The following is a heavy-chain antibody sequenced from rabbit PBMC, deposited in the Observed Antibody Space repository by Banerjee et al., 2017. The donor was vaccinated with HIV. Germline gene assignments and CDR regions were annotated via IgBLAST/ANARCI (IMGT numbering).Heavy chain of an antibody. D-gene: IGHD8-1*01. CDR3: ARDYVGRRYPFNL. CDR1: GFDFSAYTF. V-gene: IGHV1S45*01. CDR2: IDTGSRDFT. Sequence: QEQLEESGGGLVKPEGSLTLTCKASGFDFSAYTFMCWVRQAPGKGLEWIACIDTGSRDFTYYASWAKGRFTISKTSSTTVTLQMTSLTAADTATYFCARDYVGRRYPFNLWGPGTLVTVS. J-gene: IGHJ4*01.